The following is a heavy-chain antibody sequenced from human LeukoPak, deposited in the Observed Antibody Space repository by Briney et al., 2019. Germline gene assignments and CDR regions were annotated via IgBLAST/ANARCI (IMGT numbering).Heavy chain of an antibody. D-gene: IGHD7-27*01. CDR2: ISSSSSYI. CDR3: ASSNWGFDY. Sequence: GGSLRLSCAASGFTFSTYINWVRQAPGKGLEWVSSISSSSSYIYYADSVQGRFTISRDNAKNSLYLQMNSLRAEDTAVYYCASSNWGFDYWGQGTLVTVSS. J-gene: IGHJ4*02. V-gene: IGHV3-21*01. CDR1: GFTFSTYI.